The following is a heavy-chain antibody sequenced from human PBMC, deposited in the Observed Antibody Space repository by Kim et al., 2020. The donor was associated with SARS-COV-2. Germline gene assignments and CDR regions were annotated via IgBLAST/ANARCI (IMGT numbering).Heavy chain of an antibody. D-gene: IGHD6-13*01. CDR3: AREGYSNNWDNWYFDL. V-gene: IGHV3-13*01. CDR2: IGTGGDT. Sequence: GGSLRLSCAASGFTFSSCDMHWVRQVTGKGLEWVSAIGTGGDTYYADSVKGRFTISRENDKNSLYLQMNSLRAGDTAVYYCAREGYSNNWDNWYFDLRGRGTLVTVSS. CDR1: GFTFSSCD. J-gene: IGHJ2*01.